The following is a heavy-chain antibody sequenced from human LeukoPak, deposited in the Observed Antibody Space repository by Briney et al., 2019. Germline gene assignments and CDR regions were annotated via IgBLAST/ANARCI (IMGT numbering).Heavy chain of an antibody. CDR2: ISDSGSST. CDR3: AKKAVGTSTGGPFDY. V-gene: IGHV3-23*01. D-gene: IGHD1-26*01. J-gene: IGHJ4*02. CDR1: GFTFSAYA. Sequence: QPGGSLRLSCAASGFTFSAYAMSWVRQAPGKGLEWVSAISDSGSSTYYADSVKGRFTISRDNSKNTLYLQMNSLTAEDTAVYYCAKKAVGTSTGGPFDYWGQGTLVIVSS.